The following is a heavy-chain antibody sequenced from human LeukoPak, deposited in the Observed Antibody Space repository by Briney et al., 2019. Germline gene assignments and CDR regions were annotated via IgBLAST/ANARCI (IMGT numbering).Heavy chain of an antibody. CDR2: IRSKANSYAT. D-gene: IGHD4/OR15-4a*01. CDR3: ARRAGAYSHPYDY. V-gene: IGHV3-73*01. Sequence: GGSLRLSCAASGFTFSGSAMHWVRQASGKGLEWVGRIRSKANSYATAYAASVKGRLTISRDDSKNTAYLQMNSLKTEDTAVYYCARRAGAYSHPYDYWGQGTLVTVSS. J-gene: IGHJ4*02. CDR1: GFTFSGSA.